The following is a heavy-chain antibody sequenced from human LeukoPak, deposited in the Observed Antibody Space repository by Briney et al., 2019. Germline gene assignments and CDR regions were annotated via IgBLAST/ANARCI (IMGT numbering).Heavy chain of an antibody. CDR3: ASGEPYYDSSGYYSRPG. CDR1: GVTFSSYE. D-gene: IGHD3-22*01. Sequence: GGSLRLSCAASGVTFSSYEMNWGRQAPGKGLEWGSYISSSGSTIYYADSVKGRFTISRYNAKNSLYLQMNSLRAEDTAVYYCASGEPYYDSSGYYSRPGWGQGNLVTVSS. V-gene: IGHV3-48*03. J-gene: IGHJ4*02. CDR2: ISSSGSTI.